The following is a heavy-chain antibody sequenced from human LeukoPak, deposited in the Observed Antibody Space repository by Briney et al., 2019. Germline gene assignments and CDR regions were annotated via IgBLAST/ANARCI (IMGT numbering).Heavy chain of an antibody. Sequence: SETLSLTCAVYGGSFSGYYWGWIRQPPGKGLEWIGSIYYSGSTYYNPPLKSRVTISVDTSKNQFSLKLSSVTAADTAVYYCARLPYYDYVWGSGRSYFDYWGQGTLVTVSS. V-gene: IGHV4-39*01. CDR2: IYYSGST. CDR1: GGSFSGYY. CDR3: ARLPYYDYVWGSGRSYFDY. J-gene: IGHJ4*02. D-gene: IGHD3-16*01.